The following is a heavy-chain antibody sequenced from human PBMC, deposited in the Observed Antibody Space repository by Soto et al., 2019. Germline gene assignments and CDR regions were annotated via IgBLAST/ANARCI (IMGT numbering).Heavy chain of an antibody. CDR2: IRSKAYGGTT. Sequence: NPGGSLRLSCTASGFTFGDYAMSWFRQAPGKGLEWVGFIRSKAYGGTTEYAASVKGRFTISRDDSKSIAYLQMNSLKTEDTAVYYCTRDPASEYQLLWKGRPRYFQHWCQATL. CDR3: TRDPASEYQLLWKGRPRYFQH. D-gene: IGHD2-2*01. V-gene: IGHV3-49*05. J-gene: IGHJ1*01. CDR1: GFTFGDYA.